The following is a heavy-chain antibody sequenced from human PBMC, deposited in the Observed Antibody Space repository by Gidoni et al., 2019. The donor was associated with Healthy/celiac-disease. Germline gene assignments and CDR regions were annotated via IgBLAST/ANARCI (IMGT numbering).Heavy chain of an antibody. D-gene: IGHD5-12*01. V-gene: IGHV4-34*01. CDR2: INHSGST. J-gene: IGHJ4*02. Sequence: QVQLQQWGAGLLKPSETLSLTCAVYGGSFSGYYWSWIRQPPGKGLEWIGEINHSGSTNYNPSLKSRVTISVDTSKNQFSLKLSSVTAADTAVYYCAAEDGYNSLYFDYWGQGTLVTVSS. CDR3: AAEDGYNSLYFDY. CDR1: GGSFSGYY.